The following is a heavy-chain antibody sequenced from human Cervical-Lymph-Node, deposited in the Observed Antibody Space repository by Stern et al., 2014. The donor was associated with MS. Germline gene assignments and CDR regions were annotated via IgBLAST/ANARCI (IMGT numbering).Heavy chain of an antibody. D-gene: IGHD3/OR15-3a*01. CDR2: IYYSGAT. Sequence: MQLVESGPGLVKPSETLSLTCTISGGSVSSNRYYWGWIRQPPGKGLEWIGFIYYSGATFYNPSLTSPVSISMAPSKNPFSLNMGSVTAADTAVYYCGRAGLDDTFDVWGQGTMVTVSS. V-gene: IGHV4-39*01. J-gene: IGHJ3*01. CDR1: GGSVSSNRYY. CDR3: GRAGLDDTFDV.